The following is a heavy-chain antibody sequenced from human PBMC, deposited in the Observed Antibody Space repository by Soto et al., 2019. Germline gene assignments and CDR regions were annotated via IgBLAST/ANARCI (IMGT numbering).Heavy chain of an antibody. CDR3: ATRYGSGYH. Sequence: SETLSLTCAVYGGSFSGYYWSWIRQPPGKGLEWIGEINHSGSTNYNPSLKSRVTISVDTSKNQFSLKLSSVTAADTAVYYCATRYGSGYHWGQGTLVTVSS. V-gene: IGHV4-34*01. D-gene: IGHD3-22*01. CDR2: INHSGST. CDR1: GGSFSGYY. J-gene: IGHJ5*02.